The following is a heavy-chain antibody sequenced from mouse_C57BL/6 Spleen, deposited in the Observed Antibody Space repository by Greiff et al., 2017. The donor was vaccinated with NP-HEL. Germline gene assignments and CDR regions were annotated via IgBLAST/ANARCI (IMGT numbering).Heavy chain of an antibody. CDR2: IAPSDSYT. CDR3: ARRNYGSSYAWFAY. J-gene: IGHJ3*01. Sequence: VHVKQPGAELVMPAASVTLSCTASGYTFTSSWLHWVKQRPGQGLEWIGEIAPSDSYTSYNQKFKGKSTLTVDKSTSTVYMQLSSLTYEDSAVYYCARRNYGSSYAWFAYWGQGTLVTVSA. D-gene: IGHD1-1*01. CDR1: GYTFTSSW. V-gene: IGHV1-69*01.